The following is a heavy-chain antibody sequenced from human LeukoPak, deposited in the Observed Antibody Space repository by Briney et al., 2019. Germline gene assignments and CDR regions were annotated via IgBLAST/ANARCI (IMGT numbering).Heavy chain of an antibody. CDR2: INPNSGGT. CDR3: ARATIADSSTYYIDY. Sequence: ASVKVSCKASGYTFTGDYMHWVRQAPGQGLEWMGWINPNSGGTNYAQKFQGRVTMTRDTSISTAYMELSRLRSDDTAVYYCARATIADSSTYYIDYWGLGTLVTVSS. J-gene: IGHJ4*02. D-gene: IGHD3-22*01. CDR1: GYTFTGDY. V-gene: IGHV1-2*02.